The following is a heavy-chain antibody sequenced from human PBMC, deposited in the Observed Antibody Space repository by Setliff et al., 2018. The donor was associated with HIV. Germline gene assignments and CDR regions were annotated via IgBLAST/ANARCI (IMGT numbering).Heavy chain of an antibody. J-gene: IGHJ6*03. D-gene: IGHD6-6*01. CDR3: ARDRGSSYYYYYYMDV. Sequence: SETLSLTCTVSGGSISSHYRSWIRQPPGKGLEWIGYIYYSGSTNYNPSLKSRVTISVDTSKNQFSLKLSSVTAADTAVYYCARDRGSSYYYYYYMDVWGKGTTVTVSS. CDR2: IYYSGST. CDR1: GGSISSHY. V-gene: IGHV4-59*11.